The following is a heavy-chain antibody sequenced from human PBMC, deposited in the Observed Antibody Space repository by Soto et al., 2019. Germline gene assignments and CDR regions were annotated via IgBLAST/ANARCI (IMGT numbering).Heavy chain of an antibody. CDR3: ARLLGSGNYLGIFDAFDI. CDR2: ISYSRST. Sequence: QVQLQESGPGLVQPSQTLSLACTVSGGSITTVGNYWSWIRQFPGTGLEWIGHISYSRSTNSNPSLSSRLSMSVDTSKNQFSLELSSVTAADTAVYYCARLLGSGNYLGIFDAFDIWGQGTVVTVSS. J-gene: IGHJ3*02. CDR1: GGSITTVGNY. D-gene: IGHD1-26*01. V-gene: IGHV4-31*03.